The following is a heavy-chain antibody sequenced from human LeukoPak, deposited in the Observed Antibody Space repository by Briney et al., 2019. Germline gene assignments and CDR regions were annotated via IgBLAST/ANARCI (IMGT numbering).Heavy chain of an antibody. CDR2: ISGSGGST. V-gene: IGHV3-23*01. J-gene: IGHJ4*02. CDR3: AKDSAAVGGPTTD. Sequence: GGSLRLSCAASGFTFSSYAMSWVRQAPGKGLEWVSAISGSGGSTYYADSVKGRFTISRDNSKNTLYLQMDSLRAEDAAVYYCAKDSAAVGGPTTDWGQGTLVTVSS. CDR1: GFTFSSYA. D-gene: IGHD6-13*01.